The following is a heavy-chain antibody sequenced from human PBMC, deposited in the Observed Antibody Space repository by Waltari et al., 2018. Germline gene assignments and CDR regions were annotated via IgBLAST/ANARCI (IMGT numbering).Heavy chain of an antibody. CDR2: IIPIFGTA. J-gene: IGHJ3*02. V-gene: IGHV1-69*05. D-gene: IGHD6-19*01. CDR3: AREGIAVAGEDDAFDI. CDR1: GGTFSSYA. Sequence: AEVKKPGSSVKVSCKASGGTFSSYAISWVRQAPGQGLEWMGGIIPIFGTANYAQKFQGRVTITTDESTSTAYMELSSLRSEDTAVYYCAREGIAVAGEDDAFDIWGQGTMVTVSS.